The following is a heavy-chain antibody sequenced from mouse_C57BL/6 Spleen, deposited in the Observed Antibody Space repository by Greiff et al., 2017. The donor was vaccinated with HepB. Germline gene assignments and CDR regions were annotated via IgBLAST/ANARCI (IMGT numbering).Heavy chain of an antibody. CDR2: INPNNGGT. J-gene: IGHJ3*01. CDR3: AEMYYGSSYVAY. D-gene: IGHD1-1*01. V-gene: IGHV1-22*01. CDR1: GYTFTDYN. Sequence: EVQLQQSGPELVKPGASVKMSCKASGYTFTDYNMHWVKQSHGKSLEWIGYINPNNGGTSYNQKFKGKATLTVNKSSSTAYMELRSLTSEDSAVYYCAEMYYGSSYVAYWGQGTLVTVSA.